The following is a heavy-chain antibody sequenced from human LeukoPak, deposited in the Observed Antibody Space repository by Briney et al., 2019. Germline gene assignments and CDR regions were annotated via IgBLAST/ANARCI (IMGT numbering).Heavy chain of an antibody. V-gene: IGHV1-69*13. CDR3: ARPEVATTYFDF. Sequence: SVKVSCKVSGGTFSTYEINWVRQAPGQGLEWMGGLTPIFGTANYAQKFQGRVKITADESMSTGCMELSSLTSEDTAVYYCARPEVATTYFDFWGQGTLVTVSS. CDR2: LTPIFGTA. D-gene: IGHD5-12*01. J-gene: IGHJ4*02. CDR1: GGTFSTYE.